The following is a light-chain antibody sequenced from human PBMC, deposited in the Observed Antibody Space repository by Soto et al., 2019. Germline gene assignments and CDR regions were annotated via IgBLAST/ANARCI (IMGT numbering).Light chain of an antibody. V-gene: IGKV3-20*01. Sequence: DTVLTQSPGTLSLSPGERATLSCRASQRITSNFLAWYQQKPGQAPRILIYGASTRAAGVPDRFSGSGSGTGIPLTITRLEPEYFAVYKCQQYGRSPLMYTFGQGTKLAV. CDR1: QRITSNF. J-gene: IGKJ2*01. CDR2: GAS. CDR3: QQYGRSPLMYT.